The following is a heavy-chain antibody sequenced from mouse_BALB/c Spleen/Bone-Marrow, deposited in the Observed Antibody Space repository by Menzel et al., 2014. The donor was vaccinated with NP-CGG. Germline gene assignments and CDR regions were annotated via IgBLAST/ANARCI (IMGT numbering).Heavy chain of an antibody. Sequence: VNVVESEPGLVSPSQRLSIPCTISGFSLTSYGVHWVRRPPGKGLEWLVVLWSDGSTTYNSALKSRLSISKDNSKSQVFLKMNSLQTDDTAMYYCARNGNFYAMDYWGQGTSVTVSS. J-gene: IGHJ4*01. CDR2: LWSDGST. CDR1: GFSLTSYG. V-gene: IGHV2-6-1*01. D-gene: IGHD2-1*01. CDR3: ARNGNFYAMDY.